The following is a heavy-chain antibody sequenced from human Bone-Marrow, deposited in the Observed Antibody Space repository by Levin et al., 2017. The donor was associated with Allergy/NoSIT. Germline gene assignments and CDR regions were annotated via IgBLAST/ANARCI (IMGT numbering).Heavy chain of an antibody. Sequence: GGSLRLSCVVSGFTSGFSFDDYGMNWVRQAPGKGLEWVSSISWNAGKTAYADSVKGRFTISRDNAKNSLYLQMDSLRPEDTALYYCVRSYSSSWSGWFDAWGQGTLVTVFS. CDR3: VRSYSSSWSGWFDA. CDR2: ISWNAGKT. D-gene: IGHD6-13*01. J-gene: IGHJ5*02. V-gene: IGHV3-9*01. CDR1: GFSFDDYG.